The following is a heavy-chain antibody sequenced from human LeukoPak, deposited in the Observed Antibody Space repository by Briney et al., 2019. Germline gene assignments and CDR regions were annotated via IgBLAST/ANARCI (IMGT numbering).Heavy chain of an antibody. V-gene: IGHV4-61*01. J-gene: IGHJ6*03. D-gene: IGHD5-18*01. CDR2: IYYSGST. Sequence: SETLSLTCTVSGYSISSNYYWGWIRQPPGKGLEWVGYIYYSGSTNYNPSLKSRVTISVDTSKNQFSLKLTSVTAADTAVYYCARTTEGGYTYGYFYYYYMDVWGKGTTVTISS. CDR3: ARTTEGGYTYGYFYYYYMDV. CDR1: GYSISSNYY.